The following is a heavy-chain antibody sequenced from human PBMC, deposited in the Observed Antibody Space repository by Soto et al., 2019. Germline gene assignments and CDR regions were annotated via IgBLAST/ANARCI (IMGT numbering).Heavy chain of an antibody. J-gene: IGHJ4*02. Sequence: GGSLRLSCAASGFTFSSFAMTWVRQAPGKGLEWVSAISGSGGTTYCADSVKGRFTISRDNTKNTLYLQMNSLRAEDTAVYYCAKGVTTVTAYYFDCWGQGTLVTVSS. V-gene: IGHV3-23*01. D-gene: IGHD4-17*01. CDR1: GFTFSSFA. CDR2: ISGSGGTT. CDR3: AKGVTTVTAYYFDC.